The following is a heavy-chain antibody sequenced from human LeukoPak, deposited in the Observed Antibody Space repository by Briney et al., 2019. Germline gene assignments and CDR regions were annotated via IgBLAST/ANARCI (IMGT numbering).Heavy chain of an antibody. V-gene: IGHV4-34*01. CDR3: ARASGATDWFDP. J-gene: IGHJ5*02. Sequence: SEALSLTCTVYGGSFSGYYWSWIRHPPGKGPEWIGEINHSGSTNYNPSLKSRVTISVDTSKNQFSLKLSSVTAADTAVYYCARASGATDWFDPWGQGTLVTVSS. CDR2: INHSGST. CDR1: GGSFSGYY.